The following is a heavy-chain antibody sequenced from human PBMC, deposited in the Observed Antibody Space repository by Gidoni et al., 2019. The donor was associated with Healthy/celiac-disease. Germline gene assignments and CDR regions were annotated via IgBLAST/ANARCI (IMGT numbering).Heavy chain of an antibody. D-gene: IGHD1-26*01. J-gene: IGHJ4*02. CDR1: GGSISSYY. V-gene: IGHV4-59*01. Sequence: QVQLQESGPGLVKPSETLSLTCTVSGGSISSYYWSWIRQPPGKGLEWIGYIYYSGSTNYNPSLKSRVTISVDTSKNQFSLKLSSVTAADTAVYYCARDAGIVGAMYYFDYWGQGTLVTVSS. CDR3: ARDAGIVGAMYYFDY. CDR2: IYYSGST.